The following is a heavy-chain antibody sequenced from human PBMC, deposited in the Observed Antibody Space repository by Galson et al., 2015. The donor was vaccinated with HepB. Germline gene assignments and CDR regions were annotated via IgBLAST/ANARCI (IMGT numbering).Heavy chain of an antibody. D-gene: IGHD3-22*01. CDR2: ISSSSSYI. J-gene: IGHJ4*02. V-gene: IGHV3-21*01. Sequence: SLRLSCAASGFTFSSYSMNWVRQAPGKGLEWVSSISSSSSYIYYADSVKGRFTISRDNAKNSLYLQMNSLRAEDTAVYYCAGYDSSGYYSTSFDYWGQGTLVTVSS. CDR1: GFTFSSYS. CDR3: AGYDSSGYYSTSFDY.